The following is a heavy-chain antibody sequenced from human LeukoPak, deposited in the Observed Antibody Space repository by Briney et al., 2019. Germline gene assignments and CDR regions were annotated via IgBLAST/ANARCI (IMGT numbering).Heavy chain of an antibody. Sequence: SEPLSLTCAVSGVAVGTFNWNCIRLPAGKGLEWIGRIFNSGNINYNPSLQSRLTLSVDTSNKPVSLSLSSVTDLAGAVYVLESGGPPCSAHYGMDVWGQGTTVTVSS. J-gene: IGHJ6*02. CDR1: GVAVGTFN. CDR3: ESGGPPCSAHYGMDV. V-gene: IGHV4-4*07. D-gene: IGHD3-3*01. CDR2: IFNSGNI.